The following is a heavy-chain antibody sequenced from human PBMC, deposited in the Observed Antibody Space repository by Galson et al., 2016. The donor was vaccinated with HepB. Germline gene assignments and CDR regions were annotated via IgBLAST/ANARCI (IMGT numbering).Heavy chain of an antibody. Sequence: SLRLSCAASGFTFDSYSMHWVRQLPGKGLEWVSLISWDGSTTVYADSVKGRFTISRDNSKNSLYLQMNSLRTEDTALYYCAKDLGSMGPSDALDYWGQGTLVTVSS. CDR3: AKDLGSMGPSDALDY. V-gene: IGHV3-43*01. CDR2: ISWDGSTT. D-gene: IGHD3-16*01. CDR1: GFTFDSYS. J-gene: IGHJ4*02.